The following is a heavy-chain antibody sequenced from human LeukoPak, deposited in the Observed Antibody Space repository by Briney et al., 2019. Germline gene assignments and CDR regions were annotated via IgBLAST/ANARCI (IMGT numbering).Heavy chain of an antibody. CDR3: ARDLSLWFGTLGNWFDP. CDR1: GFTFSSYG. Sequence: GGSLRLSCAASGFTFSSYGMHWVRQAPGKGLEWVAVIWYDGSNKYHADSVKGRFTISRDNSKNTLYLQMNSLRAEDTAVYYCARDLSLWFGTLGNWFDPWGQGTLVTVSS. D-gene: IGHD3-10*01. J-gene: IGHJ5*02. V-gene: IGHV3-33*01. CDR2: IWYDGSNK.